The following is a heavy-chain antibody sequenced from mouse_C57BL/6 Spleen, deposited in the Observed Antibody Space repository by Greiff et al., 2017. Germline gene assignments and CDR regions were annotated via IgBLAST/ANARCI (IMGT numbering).Heavy chain of an antibody. CDR3: TRKYPRPYWYFDV. V-gene: IGHV1-15*01. Sequence: QVQLQQSGAELVRPGASVTLSCKASGYTFTDYEMHWVKQTPVHGLEWIGAIDPETGGTAYNQKFKGKAILTADKASSTAYMDLRSLTSEDSAVYYCTRKYPRPYWYFDVWGTGTTVTVSS. J-gene: IGHJ1*03. CDR1: GYTFTDYE. CDR2: IDPETGGT. D-gene: IGHD2-10*02.